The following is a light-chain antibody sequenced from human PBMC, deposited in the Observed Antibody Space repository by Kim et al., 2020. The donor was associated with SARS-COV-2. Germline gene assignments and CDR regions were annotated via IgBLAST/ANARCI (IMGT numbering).Light chain of an antibody. Sequence: GHSITISCTGTSSDVGGYNYVSWYQQQPGKAPKLMIYDVSNRPSGVSNRFSGSKSGNTASLTISGLQAEDEADYYCSSYTSSSTVVFGGGTKLTVL. CDR2: DVS. CDR1: SSDVGGYNY. J-gene: IGLJ2*01. CDR3: SSYTSSSTVV. V-gene: IGLV2-14*03.